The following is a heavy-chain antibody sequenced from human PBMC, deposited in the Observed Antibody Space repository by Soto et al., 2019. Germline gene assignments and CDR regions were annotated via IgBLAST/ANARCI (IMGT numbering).Heavy chain of an antibody. CDR2: ISGSGGST. J-gene: IGHJ5*02. Sequence: GGSLRLSCAASGFTFSSYAMSWVRQAPGKGLEWVSAISGSGGSTYYADSVKGRFTISRDNSKNTLYLQMNSLRAEDTAVYYCAKKRLGYCSGGSCSGWFDPWGQGTLVTVSS. CDR3: AKKRLGYCSGGSCSGWFDP. CDR1: GFTFSSYA. V-gene: IGHV3-23*01. D-gene: IGHD2-15*01.